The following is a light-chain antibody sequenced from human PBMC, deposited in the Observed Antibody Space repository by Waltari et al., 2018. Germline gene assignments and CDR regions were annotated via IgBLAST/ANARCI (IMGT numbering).Light chain of an antibody. CDR1: ESVTNDY. CDR3: QQYGSLPWT. Sequence: EVVLTQSSGTLSLSPGERATLSCRASESVTNDYLAWYQQKPGQAPSLLIYDASIRATGIPDRFSGSGSGTDCTLTITRLEPEDFAVYHCQQYGSLPWTFGQGTKV. J-gene: IGKJ1*01. CDR2: DAS. V-gene: IGKV3-20*01.